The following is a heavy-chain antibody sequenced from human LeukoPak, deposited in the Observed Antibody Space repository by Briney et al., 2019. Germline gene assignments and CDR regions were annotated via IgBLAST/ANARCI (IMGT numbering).Heavy chain of an antibody. Sequence: GGSLRLSCAASGFTFSDYYMSWMRQVPGKGLEWVSYISSSGSTTYYADSVKGGFTVSRDNAKNSLFVQMNSLRAEDTAVYFCARALLGVAGFFDHWGQGTLVTVSS. CDR2: ISSSGSTT. CDR3: ARALLGVAGFFDH. D-gene: IGHD1-26*01. J-gene: IGHJ4*02. V-gene: IGHV3-11*01. CDR1: GFTFSDYY.